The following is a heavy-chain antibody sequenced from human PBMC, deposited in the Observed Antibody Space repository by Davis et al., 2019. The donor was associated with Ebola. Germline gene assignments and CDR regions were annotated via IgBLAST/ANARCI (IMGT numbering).Heavy chain of an antibody. CDR3: ARLLVATLL. CDR1: GFSFNSYS. J-gene: IGHJ4*02. D-gene: IGHD5-12*01. V-gene: IGHV3-48*02. CDR2: ISSSSSTI. Sequence: GESLKISCAASGFSFNSYSMSWVRQAPGKGLEWVSYISSSSSTIYYADSVKGRFTISRDNAKNSLYLQMNSLRDEDTAVYYCARLLVATLLWGQGTLVTVSS.